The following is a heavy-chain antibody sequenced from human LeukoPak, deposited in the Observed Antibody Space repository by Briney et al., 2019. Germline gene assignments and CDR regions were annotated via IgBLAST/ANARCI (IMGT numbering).Heavy chain of an antibody. V-gene: IGHV4-59*01. J-gene: IGHJ4*02. CDR2: IYYSGST. Sequence: SETLSLTCTISGGSISSYYWSWIRQPPGKGLEWIGYIYYSGSTNYNPSLKSRVTISVDTSKNQFSLKLSSVTAADTAVYYCARDPGGGYYRYFDYWGQGTLVTVSS. CDR3: ARDPGGGYYRYFDY. D-gene: IGHD1-26*01. CDR1: GGSISSYY.